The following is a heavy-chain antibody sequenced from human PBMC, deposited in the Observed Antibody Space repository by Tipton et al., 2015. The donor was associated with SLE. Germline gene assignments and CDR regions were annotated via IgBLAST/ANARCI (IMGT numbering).Heavy chain of an antibody. CDR2: ISGSSSFT. D-gene: IGHD1-7*01. CDR3: ALRSKLELGGAFDI. Sequence: GSLRLSCAASEFTFSDYYMSWIRQAPGKGLEWVSYISGSSSFTNYADSVKGRFTISRDNAKNSLYLQMNSLRAEDTAVYYCALRSKLELGGAFDIWGQGTMVTVSS. CDR1: EFTFSDYY. J-gene: IGHJ3*02. V-gene: IGHV3-11*06.